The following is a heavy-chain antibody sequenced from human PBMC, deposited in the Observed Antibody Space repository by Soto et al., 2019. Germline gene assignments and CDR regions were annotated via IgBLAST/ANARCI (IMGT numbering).Heavy chain of an antibody. V-gene: IGHV3-33*06. CDR3: AKGATDCSGGSCSRNWFDP. CDR2: IWYDGSNK. CDR1: GFTFSSYG. D-gene: IGHD2-15*01. Sequence: GGSLRLSCAASGFTFSSYGMHWVRQAPGKGLEWVAVIWYDGSNKYYADSVKGRFTISRDNSKNTLYLQMNSLRAEDTAVYYCAKGATDCSGGSCSRNWFDPWGQGTLVTVSS. J-gene: IGHJ5*02.